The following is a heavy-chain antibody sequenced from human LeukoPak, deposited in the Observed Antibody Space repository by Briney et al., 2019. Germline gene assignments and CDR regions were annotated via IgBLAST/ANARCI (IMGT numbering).Heavy chain of an antibody. Sequence: ASVKVSCEVSGYTLSELAMHWMRQAPGTGLEWMGGFAPEDGDTIYAQKFQGRVAMTEDSSTDTAYMELSRLRSDDTAVYYCARVLTGIQLWLHGYWGQGTLVTVSS. D-gene: IGHD5-18*01. V-gene: IGHV1-24*01. CDR2: FAPEDGDT. J-gene: IGHJ4*02. CDR3: ARVLTGIQLWLHGY. CDR1: GYTLSELA.